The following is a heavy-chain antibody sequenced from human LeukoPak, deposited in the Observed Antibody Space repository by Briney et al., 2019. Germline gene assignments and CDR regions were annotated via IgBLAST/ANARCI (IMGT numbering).Heavy chain of an antibody. J-gene: IGHJ6*03. CDR1: GVSISSMSYY. CDR3: ASRYYSYYYMDV. CDR2: NYYSGST. Sequence: PSETLSLTCNVSGVSISSMSYYWGRIRQPPGKGLEWIGSNYYSGSTDYSPSLKSRVTISVDTSKNQFSLKLTSVTAADTAVYYCASRYYSYYYMDVWGKGTTVIVSS. V-gene: IGHV4-39*01.